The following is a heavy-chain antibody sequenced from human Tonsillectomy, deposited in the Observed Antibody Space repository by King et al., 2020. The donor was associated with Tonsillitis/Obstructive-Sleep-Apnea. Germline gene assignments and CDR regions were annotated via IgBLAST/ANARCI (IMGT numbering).Heavy chain of an antibody. Sequence: QLVQSGAEVKKPGESLKISCKASGDSFTSYLIGWVRQMPGKGLEWMGIIYPVDSDTRYSPSFQGQVTISAEKSISTAYLQWSSLKASDTDMYYCARLAGYSTWYGPLMDYWGQGTLVTVSS. V-gene: IGHV5-51*01. CDR2: IYPVDSDT. J-gene: IGHJ4*02. CDR1: GDSFTSYL. D-gene: IGHD6-13*01. CDR3: ARLAGYSTWYGPLMDY.